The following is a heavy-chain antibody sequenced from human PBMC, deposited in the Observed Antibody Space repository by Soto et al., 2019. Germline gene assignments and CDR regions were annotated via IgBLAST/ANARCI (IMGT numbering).Heavy chain of an antibody. D-gene: IGHD3-3*01. CDR2: IIPIFGTA. CDR1: GGTFSSYA. Sequence: ASVKVSCKASGGTFSSYAISWVRQAPGQGLEWMGGIIPIFGTANYAQKFQGRVTITADESTSTAYMELSSLRSEDTAVYYCAGGLSDFWSAPHIQKYYYYYFGMDVWGQGTTVTVSS. V-gene: IGHV1-69*13. CDR3: AGGLSDFWSAPHIQKYYYYYFGMDV. J-gene: IGHJ6*02.